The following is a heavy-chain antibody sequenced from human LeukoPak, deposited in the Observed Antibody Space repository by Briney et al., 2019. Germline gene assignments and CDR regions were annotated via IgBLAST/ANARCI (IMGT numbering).Heavy chain of an antibody. D-gene: IGHD3-16*01. V-gene: IGHV3-23*01. CDR3: AKDLGGHPRVKGYFDY. CDR1: GFTFTSYA. CDR2: ISASAGST. J-gene: IGHJ4*02. Sequence: GSLRLSCAASGFTFTSYAMNWVRQAPGKGLEWVSAISASAGSTYYADSVKGRFTISRDNSKNTLYLQMNSLRAEDTAVYYCAKDLGGHPRVKGYFDYWGQGTLVTVSS.